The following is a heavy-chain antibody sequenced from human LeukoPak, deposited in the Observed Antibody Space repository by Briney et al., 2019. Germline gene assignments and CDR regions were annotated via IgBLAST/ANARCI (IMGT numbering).Heavy chain of an antibody. Sequence: ASVKVSCKASGGTFNSYAISSVRQAPGQGLEWMGGIIPIFGTANYAQKFQGRVTITADKSTSTAYMELSSLRSEDTAVYYCARALGAARLGYWGQGTLVTVSS. J-gene: IGHJ4*02. CDR1: GGTFNSYA. D-gene: IGHD6-6*01. CDR3: ARALGAARLGY. V-gene: IGHV1-69*06. CDR2: IIPIFGTA.